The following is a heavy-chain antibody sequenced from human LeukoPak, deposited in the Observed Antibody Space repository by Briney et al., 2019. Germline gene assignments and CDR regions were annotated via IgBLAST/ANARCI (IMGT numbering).Heavy chain of an antibody. J-gene: IGHJ4*02. D-gene: IGHD3-10*01. Sequence: GGSLRLSCAASGFTFMTYWMSWVRQAPGKGLEWVANIKQDVSERYYVDSVKGRFTISRDNAKNSLYLQMNSLRAEDTAVYYCARGKDGSGIIDWGQGTLVTVSS. CDR3: ARGKDGSGIID. V-gene: IGHV3-7*01. CDR2: IKQDVSER. CDR1: GFTFMTYW.